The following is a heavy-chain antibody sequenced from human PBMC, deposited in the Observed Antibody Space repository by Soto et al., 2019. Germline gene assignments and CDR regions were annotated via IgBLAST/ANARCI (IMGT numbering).Heavy chain of an antibody. V-gene: IGHV1-18*01. CDR3: AKSTIFGVVPSFDP. D-gene: IGHD3-3*01. J-gene: IGHJ5*02. CDR2: ISAYNGNT. CDR1: GYTFTSYG. Sequence: ASVKVSCKASGYTFTSYGISWVRQAPGQGLEWMGWISAYNGNTNYAQKLQGRVTMTTDTSTSTAYMELRSLRSDDTAVYYCAKSTIFGVVPSFDPWGQGTMVTVYS.